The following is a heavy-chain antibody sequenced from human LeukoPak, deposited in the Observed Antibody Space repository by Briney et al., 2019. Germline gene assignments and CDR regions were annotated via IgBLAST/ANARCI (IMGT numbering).Heavy chain of an antibody. V-gene: IGHV4-59*08. CDR2: IYYNGMT. CDR1: NGSTTGYY. Sequence: KPSETLSLTCTVSNGSTTGYYWSWIRQAPGKGLEWIGFIYYNGMTEYHPSLQSRASISIDTSKNQFSLKLTSVSAADTAVYFCARGTYGYYMDVWGKGTTVTVSS. J-gene: IGHJ6*03. D-gene: IGHD4-17*01. CDR3: ARGTYGYYMDV.